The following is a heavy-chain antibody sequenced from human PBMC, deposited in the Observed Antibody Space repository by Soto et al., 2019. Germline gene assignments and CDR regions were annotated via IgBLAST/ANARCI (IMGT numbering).Heavy chain of an antibody. D-gene: IGHD6-19*01. Sequence: QVQLRESGPGLVKPSETLSLTCTVSGGPISGGTYYWAWIRQPPGKGLEWIGTVYYSGSTYYNPSLKSRVTVSVDMSKNQVSLKLSSVTAADTAVYYCARSPGYSSGWYGFYYGMDVWGQGTSVTVSS. V-gene: IGHV4-39*01. CDR1: GGPISGGTYY. J-gene: IGHJ6*01. CDR2: VYYSGST. CDR3: ARSPGYSSGWYGFYYGMDV.